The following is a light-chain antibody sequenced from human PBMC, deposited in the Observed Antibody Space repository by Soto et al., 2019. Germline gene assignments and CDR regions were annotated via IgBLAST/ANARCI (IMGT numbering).Light chain of an antibody. CDR3: SSYAGRNNLV. Sequence: HSALTQPPSASGSPGQSVTISCTGTSSDVGGYNSVSWYQQHPGKAPKLMIYEVTKRPSGVPDRFSGSKSGNTASLTVSGLQAEDEADYYCSSYAGRNNLVFGGGTKVTVL. J-gene: IGLJ2*01. CDR1: SSDVGGYNS. CDR2: EVT. V-gene: IGLV2-8*01.